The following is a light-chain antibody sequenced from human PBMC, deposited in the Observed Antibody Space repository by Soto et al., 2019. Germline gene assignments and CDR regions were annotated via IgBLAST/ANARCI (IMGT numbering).Light chain of an antibody. CDR2: DVS. J-gene: IGLJ1*01. CDR3: SSYLGSSTLSGV. CDR1: TSDVGGYDY. Sequence: QSALTQPAYVSGSPGQSIPVSCTGTTSDVGGYDYVAWYQQHPGKAPKLMIYDVSSRPSGVSNRFSGSKPGNTASLTISGLQAEDEADYYCSSYLGSSTLSGVFGTGTKVTVL. V-gene: IGLV2-14*01.